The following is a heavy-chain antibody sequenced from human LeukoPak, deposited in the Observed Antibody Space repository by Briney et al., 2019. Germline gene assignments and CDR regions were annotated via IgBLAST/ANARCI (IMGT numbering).Heavy chain of an antibody. CDR3: ARSTGGYSYGYGELAFDY. D-gene: IGHD5-18*01. J-gene: IGHJ4*02. Sequence: PGGSLRLSCAASGFTSSSYAMHWVRQAPGKGLEWVAVISYDGSNKYYADSVKGRFTISRDNSKNTLYLQMNSLRAEDTAVYYCARSTGGYSYGYGELAFDYWGQGTLVTVSS. CDR2: ISYDGSNK. V-gene: IGHV3-30*14. CDR1: GFTSSSYA.